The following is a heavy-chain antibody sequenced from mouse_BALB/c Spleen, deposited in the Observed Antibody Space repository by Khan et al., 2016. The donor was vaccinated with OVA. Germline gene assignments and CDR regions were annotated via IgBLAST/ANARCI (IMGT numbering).Heavy chain of an antibody. D-gene: IGHD2-3*01. CDR2: ISTYSGST. Sequence: QVQLQQSGPELVRPGVSVKISCKGSGYTFTDYAMYWVKQSHAKSLEWIGLISTYSGSTNYNQKFKGKVTMTVDKSTSAAYMELARLTSEDSAIYYCARPAYDGYSDYWGHGTALTVSS. V-gene: IGHV1S137*01. J-gene: IGHJ2*01. CDR3: ARPAYDGYSDY. CDR1: GYTFTDYA.